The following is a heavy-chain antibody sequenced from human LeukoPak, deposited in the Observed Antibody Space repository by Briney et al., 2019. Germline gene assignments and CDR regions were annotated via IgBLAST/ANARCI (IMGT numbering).Heavy chain of an antibody. V-gene: IGHV3-23*01. CDR2: ISKTGRPT. Sequence: GGSLRLSCAASGLIFNHYPMSWVRQAPGKGREWVSSISKTGRPTYRADAVRRGFTISRDNSQNTLSLQMDSLTAADTAAYSCATYDLGPTCHTLQYWGQGTLVSVSS. D-gene: IGHD3-3*01. CDR1: GLIFNHYP. J-gene: IGHJ4*02. CDR3: ATYDLGPTCHTLQY.